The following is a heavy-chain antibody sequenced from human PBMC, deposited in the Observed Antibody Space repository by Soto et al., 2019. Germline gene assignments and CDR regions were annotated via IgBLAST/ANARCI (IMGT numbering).Heavy chain of an antibody. Sequence: QVQLQESGPGLVTPSETLSLTCTVSGDSVSSGSYYWSWIRQPPGKGLECIGYIYHTGSTNYNPFLKTRATMSVDSSKNQFSLKLSSVTAADTAMYYCARRSGSDWYFDLWGRGTLVTVSS. CDR1: GDSVSSGSYY. J-gene: IGHJ2*01. CDR2: IYHTGST. V-gene: IGHV4-61*01. D-gene: IGHD3-10*01. CDR3: ARRSGSDWYFDL.